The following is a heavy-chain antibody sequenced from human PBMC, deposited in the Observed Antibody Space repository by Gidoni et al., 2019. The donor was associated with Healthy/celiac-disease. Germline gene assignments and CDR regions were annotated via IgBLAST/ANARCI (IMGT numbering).Heavy chain of an antibody. CDR2: ISGSGGST. CDR3: AKDADLYCSSTSCSAGWFDP. CDR1: GFTFSSYA. V-gene: IGHV3-23*01. J-gene: IGHJ5*02. D-gene: IGHD2-2*01. Sequence: EVQLLESGGGLVQPGGSLRLSCAASGFTFSSYAMSWVRQAPGKGLEWVSAISGSGGSTYYADSVKGRFTISRDNSKNTLYLQMNSLRAEDTAVYYCAKDADLYCSSTSCSAGWFDPWGQGTLVTISS.